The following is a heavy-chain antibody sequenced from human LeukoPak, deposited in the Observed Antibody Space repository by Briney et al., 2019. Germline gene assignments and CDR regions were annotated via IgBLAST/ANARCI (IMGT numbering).Heavy chain of an antibody. CDR3: AKGIRYFDY. CDR2: ISGSGGST. Sequence: PGGSLRLSCSASGFTFNTFYLHWVRQAPGKGLEWVSAISGSGGSTYYADSVKGRFTISRDNSKNTLYLQMNSLRAEDTAVYYCAKGIRYFDYWGQGTLVTVSS. J-gene: IGHJ4*02. D-gene: IGHD1-14*01. CDR1: GFTFNTFY. V-gene: IGHV3-23*01.